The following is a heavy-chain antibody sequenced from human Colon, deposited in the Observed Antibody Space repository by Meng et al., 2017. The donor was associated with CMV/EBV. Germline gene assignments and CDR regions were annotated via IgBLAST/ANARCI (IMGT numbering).Heavy chain of an antibody. CDR2: INHSGST. J-gene: IGHJ4*02. V-gene: IGHV4-34*01. D-gene: IGHD3-16*02. CDR3: ARGGGGLRLGELS. CDR1: DASFSGYY. Sequence: CAVYDASFSGYYWSWIRQPPGKGLEWIGEINHSGSTNYNPSLKSRVTISVDTSKNQLSLKLSSVTAADTAVYYCARGGGGLRLGELSWGQGTLVTSPQ.